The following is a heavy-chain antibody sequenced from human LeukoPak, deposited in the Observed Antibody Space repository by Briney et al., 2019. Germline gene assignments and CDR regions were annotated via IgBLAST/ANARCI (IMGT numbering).Heavy chain of an antibody. D-gene: IGHD4-17*01. V-gene: IGHV4-38-2*01. CDR2: IYHSGST. J-gene: IGHJ4*02. Sequence: SETLSLTCAVSGYSISSGYYWGWIRQPPGKGLEWIGSIYHSGSTYYNPSLKSRVTISVDTSKNQFSLKLSSVTAADTAVYYCARILGLRWGQGTLVTVSS. CDR3: ARILGLR. CDR1: GYSISSGYY.